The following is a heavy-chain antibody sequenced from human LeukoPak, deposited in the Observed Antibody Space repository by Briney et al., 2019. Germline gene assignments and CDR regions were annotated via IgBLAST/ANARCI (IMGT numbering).Heavy chain of an antibody. CDR2: IYYSATT. CDR3: ARDFSSSSSVYYYYYMDV. J-gene: IGHJ6*03. Sequence: PSKTLSLTCTISGDSISSSSYYWGWIRQPPGKGREWLGTIYYSATTYYNPSLKSRVTSSVDTSMNQFSLRLSSVTAADTAVYYCARDFSSSSSVYYYYYMDVWGKGTTVTVSS. D-gene: IGHD6-6*01. CDR1: GDSISSSSYY. V-gene: IGHV4-39*07.